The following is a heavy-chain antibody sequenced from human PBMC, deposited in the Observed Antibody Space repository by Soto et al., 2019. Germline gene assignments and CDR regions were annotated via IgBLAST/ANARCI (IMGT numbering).Heavy chain of an antibody. CDR1: GGSISSGGYY. CDR2: IYYTGST. Sequence: QVQLQESGPGLVKPSQTLSLTCTVSGGSISSGGYYWSWNRQHPGKGLEWIGYIYYTGSTYYNPSLKSRVIISADMSKNQFSLKLSSVTAADTAVYYCARVAGELYEPHYYYGMDVWGQGTTVTVSS. V-gene: IGHV4-31*03. J-gene: IGHJ6*02. D-gene: IGHD3-10*01. CDR3: ARVAGELYEPHYYYGMDV.